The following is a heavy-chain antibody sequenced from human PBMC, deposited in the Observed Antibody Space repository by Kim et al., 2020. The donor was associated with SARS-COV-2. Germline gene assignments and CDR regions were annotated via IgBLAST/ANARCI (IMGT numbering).Heavy chain of an antibody. D-gene: IGHD1-26*01. J-gene: IGHJ4*02. CDR2: INHSGST. V-gene: IGHV4-34*01. CDR3: ARVGGELQAVDY. CDR1: GGSFSGYY. Sequence: SETLSLTCAVYGGSFSGYYWSWIRQPPGKGLEWIGEINHSGSTNYNPSLKSRVTISVDTSKNQFSLKLSSVTAADTAVYYCARVGGELQAVDYWGQGTLVTVSS.